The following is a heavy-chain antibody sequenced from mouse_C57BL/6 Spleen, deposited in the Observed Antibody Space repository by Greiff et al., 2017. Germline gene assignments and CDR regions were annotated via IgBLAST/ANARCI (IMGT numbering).Heavy chain of an antibody. D-gene: IGHD4-1*01. CDR2: ISSGSSTI. CDR1: GFTFSDYG. J-gene: IGHJ4*01. V-gene: IGHV5-17*01. Sequence: VQLKESGGGLVKPGGSLKLSCAASGFTFSDYGMHWVRQAPEKGLEWVAYISSGSSTIYYADTGKGRFTISRDNAKNTLFLQMTSLRSEDTAMYYCARGANWDNYAMDYWGQGTSVTVSS. CDR3: ARGANWDNYAMDY.